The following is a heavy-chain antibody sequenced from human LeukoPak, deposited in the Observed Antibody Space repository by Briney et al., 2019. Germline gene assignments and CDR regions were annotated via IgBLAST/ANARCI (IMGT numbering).Heavy chain of an antibody. CDR1: GFTVSSNS. CDR2: IYSDNT. V-gene: IGHV3-53*01. Sequence: GGSLRLSCAASGFTVSSNSMSWVRQAPGKGLEWVSFIYSDNTHYSDSVKGRFTISRDNSKNTLYLQMNSLRAEDTAVYYCARTTEGGYTYGYFYYYYMDVWGKGTTVTISS. J-gene: IGHJ6*03. CDR3: ARTTEGGYTYGYFYYYYMDV. D-gene: IGHD5-18*01.